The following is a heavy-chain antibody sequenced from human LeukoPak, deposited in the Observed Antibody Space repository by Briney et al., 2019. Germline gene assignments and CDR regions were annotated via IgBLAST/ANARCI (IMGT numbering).Heavy chain of an antibody. J-gene: IGHJ4*02. CDR2: ITISGSAT. Sequence: GGSLRLSCTASGFTFRDHYMSWIRQAPGKGLEWVAYITISGSATYYADSVKGRFTISRANGDNSLYLQMTSLRADDTAVYFCARDTCQECSPFGPRQYYFDYWGQGTQVTVSS. D-gene: IGHD3-10*02. CDR1: GFTFRDHY. V-gene: IGHV3-11*01. CDR3: ARDTCQECSPFGPRQYYFDY.